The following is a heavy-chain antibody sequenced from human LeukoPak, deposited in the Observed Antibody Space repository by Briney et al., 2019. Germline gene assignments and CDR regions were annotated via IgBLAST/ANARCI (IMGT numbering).Heavy chain of an antibody. Sequence: SETLSLTCTVSGGSISSSSYYWGWIRQPPGKGLEWIGSIYYSGSTYYNPSLKSRVTISVDTSKNQFSLKLSSVTAADTAVYYCARVRYSGYDLESPYDYWGQGTLVTVSS. CDR1: GGSISSSSYY. V-gene: IGHV4-39*01. CDR2: IYYSGST. J-gene: IGHJ4*02. D-gene: IGHD5-12*01. CDR3: ARVRYSGYDLESPYDY.